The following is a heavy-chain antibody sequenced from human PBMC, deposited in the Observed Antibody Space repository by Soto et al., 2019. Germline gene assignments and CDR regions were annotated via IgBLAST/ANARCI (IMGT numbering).Heavy chain of an antibody. J-gene: IGHJ5*02. CDR3: ANQRYYDFWSGYYEDWFDP. D-gene: IGHD3-3*01. Sequence: EVQLLESGGGLVQPGGSLRLSCAASGFTFSNYAMSWVRQAPGKGLEWVSAISGSGGSTSYADSVKGLFTISRDNSKNTLYLQMNSLRAEDTAIYYCANQRYYDFWSGYYEDWFDPWGQGTLVTVSS. CDR2: ISGSGGST. V-gene: IGHV3-23*01. CDR1: GFTFSNYA.